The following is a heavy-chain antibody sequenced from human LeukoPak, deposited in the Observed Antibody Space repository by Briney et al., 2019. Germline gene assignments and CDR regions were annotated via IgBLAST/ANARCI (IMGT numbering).Heavy chain of an antibody. CDR1: GGTFSSYA. V-gene: IGHV1-69*13. Sequence: SVKVSCKASGGTFSSYAISWVRQAPGQGLEWMGGIIPIFGTANYAQKFQGRVTITADESTSTAYMELSSLRSEDTAVYYCARATESGWYVWTSDNGYYFDYWGQGTLVTVSS. CDR3: ARATESGWYVWTSDNGYYFDY. D-gene: IGHD6-19*01. J-gene: IGHJ4*02. CDR2: IIPIFGTA.